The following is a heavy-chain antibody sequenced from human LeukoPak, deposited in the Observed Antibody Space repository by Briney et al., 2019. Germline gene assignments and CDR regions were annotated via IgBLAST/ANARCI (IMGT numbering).Heavy chain of an antibody. CDR2: IWYDGSNK. CDR1: GFTFSSYG. CDR3: ARSRTFLTYFDY. J-gene: IGHJ4*02. V-gene: IGHV3-33*01. Sequence: GGSLRLSCAASGFTFSSYGMHWVRQAPGKGLEWVAVIWYDGSNKYYADSAKGRFTISRDNSKNTLYLQMNSLRAEDTAVYYCARSRTFLTYFDYWGQGTLVTVSS.